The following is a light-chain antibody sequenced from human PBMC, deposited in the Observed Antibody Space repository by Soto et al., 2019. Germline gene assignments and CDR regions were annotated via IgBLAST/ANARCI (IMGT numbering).Light chain of an antibody. CDR3: QHYGISPIT. CDR2: GAS. V-gene: IGKV3-20*01. Sequence: IRVTKPLCTLSLSEGERAALSCRASQSVSSSYVAWYQQKPGQAPRLLIYGASGRATGIPDRFSGSGSGTDFTLTITRLEPEDFALYYCQHYGISPITFGQGRRME. J-gene: IGKJ5*01. CDR1: QSVSSSY.